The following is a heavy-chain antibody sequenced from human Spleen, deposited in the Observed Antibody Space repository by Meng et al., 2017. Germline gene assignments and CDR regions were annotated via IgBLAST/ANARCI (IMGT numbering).Heavy chain of an antibody. CDR1: GYTFTSHG. D-gene: IGHD6-19*01. CDR3: AREGAVAATNWFDP. CDR2: ISAYNGNT. J-gene: IGHJ5*02. Sequence: QVQLVQAGAQVKKPGASAKVSCKASGYTFTSHGISWVRQAPGQGLEWMGWISAYNGNTNYAQKLQGRVTMTTDTSTSTAYMELRSLRSDDTAVYYCAREGAVAATNWFDPWGQGTLVTVSS. V-gene: IGHV1-18*01.